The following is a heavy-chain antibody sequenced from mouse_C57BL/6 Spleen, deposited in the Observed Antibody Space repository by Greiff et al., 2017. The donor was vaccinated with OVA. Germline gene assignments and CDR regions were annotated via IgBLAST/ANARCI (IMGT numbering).Heavy chain of an antibody. D-gene: IGHD2-4*01. V-gene: IGHV1-26*01. CDR2: INPNNGGT. Sequence: VQLQQSGPELVKPGASVKISCKASGYTFTDYYMNWVKQSHGKSLEWIGDINPNNGGTSYNQKFKGKATLTVDKSSSTAYMELRSLTSEDSAVYYCARSTMITRWFAYWGQGTLVTVSA. J-gene: IGHJ3*01. CDR3: ARSTMITRWFAY. CDR1: GYTFTDYY.